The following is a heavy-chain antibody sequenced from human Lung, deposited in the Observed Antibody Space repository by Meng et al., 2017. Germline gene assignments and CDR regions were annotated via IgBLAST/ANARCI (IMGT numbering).Heavy chain of an antibody. D-gene: IGHD6-6*01. Sequence: CGAEGKQPGAWVKVSCKASGGTFSSNAISWVRQAPGQGLEWMGGIIPIFGTANYAQKFQGRVTITADESTSTAYMELSSLRSEDTAVYYCARKGYSSSSGNDYWGQGTLVTVSS. CDR2: IIPIFGTA. V-gene: IGHV1-69*01. CDR3: ARKGYSSSSGNDY. CDR1: GGTFSSNA. J-gene: IGHJ4*02.